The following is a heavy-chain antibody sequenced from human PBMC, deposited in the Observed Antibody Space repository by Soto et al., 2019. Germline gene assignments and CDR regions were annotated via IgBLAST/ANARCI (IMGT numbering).Heavy chain of an antibody. Sequence: ILSLPFSVFGTAFSSSYWTWIRKSPGTGLEWFGYIYYTGTTNNNPTLKWRVTISLDTAKNQFTLNVNSLTTADTAVYFCARGGTRNSNSASWVGGFDVWGQGTLVTVSS. CDR2: IYYTGTT. CDR3: ARGGTRNSNSASWVGGFDV. CDR1: GTAFSSSY. V-gene: IGHV4-59*01. D-gene: IGHD2-15*01. J-gene: IGHJ4*02.